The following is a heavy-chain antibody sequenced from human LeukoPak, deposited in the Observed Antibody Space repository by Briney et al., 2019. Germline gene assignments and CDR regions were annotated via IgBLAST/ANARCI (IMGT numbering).Heavy chain of an antibody. D-gene: IGHD5-12*01. CDR3: ARGGDIVATIEV. J-gene: IGHJ4*02. CDR1: GGTFSSYA. Sequence: ASVKVSCKASGGTFSSYAISWVRQAPGQGLEWMGGIIPIFGTANYAQKFQGRVTITADESTSTAYMELSSLRSEDTAVYYCARGGDIVATIEVWGQGTLVTVSS. CDR2: IIPIFGTA. V-gene: IGHV1-69*13.